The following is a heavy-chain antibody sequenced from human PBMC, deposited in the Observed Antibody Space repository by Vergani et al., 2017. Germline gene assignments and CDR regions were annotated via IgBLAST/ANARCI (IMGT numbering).Heavy chain of an antibody. V-gene: IGHV5-51*01. J-gene: IGHJ4*02. CDR3: ARLYGRDSSGSKYFDY. Sequence: EVQLVPSGAEVKKPGESLTISCQISGYSFTNYWIGWVRQMPGKGLEWMGIIHPADSDTRYSPSFQGQVTISVDKSISTAYLQRSSLRASDSAMYYCARLYGRDSSGSKYFDYWVQGTLVTVSS. CDR2: IHPADSDT. D-gene: IGHD3-22*01. CDR1: GYSFTNYW.